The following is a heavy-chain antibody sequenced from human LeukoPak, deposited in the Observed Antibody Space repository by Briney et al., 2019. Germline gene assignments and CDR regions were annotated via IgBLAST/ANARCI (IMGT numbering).Heavy chain of an antibody. CDR1: GGSFSGYY. D-gene: IGHD3-10*01. Sequence: PSETLSLTCAVYGGSFSGYYWSWIRQPPGKGLEWIGEINHSGSTNYNPSLKSRVTISVDTSKNQFSLKLSSVTAADTAVYYCARTMVRGKAFDPWGQGTLVTVSS. J-gene: IGHJ5*02. CDR2: INHSGST. CDR3: ARTMVRGKAFDP. V-gene: IGHV4-34*01.